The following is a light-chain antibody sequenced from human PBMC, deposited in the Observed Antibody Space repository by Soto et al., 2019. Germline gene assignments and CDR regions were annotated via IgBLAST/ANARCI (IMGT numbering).Light chain of an antibody. V-gene: IGLV2-14*03. CDR2: DVS. J-gene: IGLJ1*01. CDR1: NSDVGTYNY. Sequence: QSALTQRASVSGSPGQSITISCTGTNSDVGTYNYVSWYQHHPGKAPKLTIYDVSSRPSGTSNRFSGSKSGNTASLTISGLQAEDEADYYCSSYIGSNSFVFGTGTKLTVL. CDR3: SSYIGSNSFV.